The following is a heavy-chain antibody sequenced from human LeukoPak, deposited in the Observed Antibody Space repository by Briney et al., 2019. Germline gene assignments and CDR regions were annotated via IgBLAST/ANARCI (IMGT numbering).Heavy chain of an antibody. CDR2: IIPIFGTA. J-gene: IGHJ6*03. CDR3: ARALTGFGVVTSYYYMDV. D-gene: IGHD3-3*01. Sequence: SVKVSCKASGGTFSSYAISWVRQAPGQGLEWIGGIIPIFGTANYAQKFQGRVTITADESTSTAYMELSSLRSEDTAVYYCARALTGFGVVTSYYYMDVWGKGTTVTVSS. V-gene: IGHV1-69*13. CDR1: GGTFSSYA.